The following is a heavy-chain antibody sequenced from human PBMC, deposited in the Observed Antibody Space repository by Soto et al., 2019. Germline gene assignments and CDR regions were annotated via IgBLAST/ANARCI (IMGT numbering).Heavy chain of an antibody. Sequence: PGGSLRLSCAASGFTFSSYWMSWVRQAPGKGLEWVANIKQDGSEKYYVDSVKGRFTISRDNAKNSLYLQMNSLRAEDTAVYYCAKRSGSYRGKYCDYWGQGTLVTVSS. J-gene: IGHJ4*02. CDR1: GFTFSSYW. CDR3: AKRSGSYRGKYCDY. CDR2: IKQDGSEK. D-gene: IGHD1-26*01. V-gene: IGHV3-7*01.